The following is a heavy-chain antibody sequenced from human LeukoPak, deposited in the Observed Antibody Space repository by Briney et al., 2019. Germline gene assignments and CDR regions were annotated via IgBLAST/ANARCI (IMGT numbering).Heavy chain of an antibody. D-gene: IGHD4-23*01. V-gene: IGHV3-21*01. CDR2: ISSSRSYI. Sequence: GGALRLSCAASGFTFSSYSMNWVRQAPGKGLEWVSSISSSRSYIYYADSVKGRFTISRDNAKNSLYLQMNSLRAEDTAVYYCARDYGGTSGVYAFDIWGQGTMVTVSS. CDR1: GFTFSSYS. CDR3: ARDYGGTSGVYAFDI. J-gene: IGHJ3*02.